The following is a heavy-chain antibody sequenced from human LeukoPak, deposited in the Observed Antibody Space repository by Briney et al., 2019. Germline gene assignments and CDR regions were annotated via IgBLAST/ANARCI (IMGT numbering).Heavy chain of an antibody. J-gene: IGHJ4*02. D-gene: IGHD6-13*01. V-gene: IGHV4-59*01. CDR1: GGSISSYY. Sequence: SETLSLTCTVSGGSISSYYWSWIRQPPGKGLEWIGYIYYSGSTNYNPSLKSRVTISVATSKNQFSLKLSSVTAADTAVYYCASLYSSSGYGGTFDSRGQGTLVTVSS. CDR2: IYYSGST. CDR3: ASLYSSSGYGGTFDS.